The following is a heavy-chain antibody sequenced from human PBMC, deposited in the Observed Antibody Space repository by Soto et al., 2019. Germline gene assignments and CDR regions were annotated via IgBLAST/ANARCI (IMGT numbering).Heavy chain of an antibody. CDR2: ISSSSSYI. V-gene: IGHV3-21*01. CDR1: GFTFSSYS. CDR3: ASDLYDSSGYYYAAFDI. D-gene: IGHD3-22*01. Sequence: PGGSLRLSCAASGFTFSSYSMNWVRQAPGKGLEWVSSISSSSSYIYYADSVKGRFTISRDNAKNSLYLQMNSLRAEDTAVYYCASDLYDSSGYYYAAFDIWGQGTMVTVSS. J-gene: IGHJ3*02.